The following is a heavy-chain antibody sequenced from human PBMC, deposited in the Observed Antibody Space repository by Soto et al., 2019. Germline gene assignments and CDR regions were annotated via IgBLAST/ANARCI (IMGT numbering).Heavy chain of an antibody. CDR3: ARADSGYAHGYYYYGMDV. J-gene: IGHJ6*02. V-gene: IGHV3-48*01. CDR1: GFTFSSYS. Sequence: PGGSLRLSCAASGFTFSSYSMNWVRQAPGKGLEWVSYISSSSSTIYYADSVKGRFTISRDNAKNSLYLQINSLRAEDTAVYYCARADSGYAHGYYYYGMDVWGHGTTVTVSS. D-gene: IGHD5-12*01. CDR2: ISSSSSTI.